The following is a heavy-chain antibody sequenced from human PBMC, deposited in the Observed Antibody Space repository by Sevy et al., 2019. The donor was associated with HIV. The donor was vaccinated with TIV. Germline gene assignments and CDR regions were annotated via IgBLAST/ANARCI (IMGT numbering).Heavy chain of an antibody. D-gene: IGHD3-22*01. CDR2: ISYDGSNK. Sequence: GGSLRLSCAASGFTFSSYAMHWVRQAPGKGLEWVAVISYDGSNKYYADSVKGRFTISRDNSKNTLDLQMNSLRAEDTAVYYCAREDRSCITMIVPDIWGQGTMVTVSS. CDR3: AREDRSCITMIVPDI. J-gene: IGHJ3*02. CDR1: GFTFSSYA. V-gene: IGHV3-30*04.